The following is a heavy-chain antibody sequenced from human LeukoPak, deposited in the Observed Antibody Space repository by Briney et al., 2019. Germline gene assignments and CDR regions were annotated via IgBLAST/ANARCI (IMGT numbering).Heavy chain of an antibody. CDR1: GYTFTSYD. CDR2: IIPIFGTA. J-gene: IGHJ4*02. Sequence: SVKVSCKASGYTFTSYDISWVRQAPGQGLECMGGIIPIFGTANYAQKFQGRVTITADKSTSTAYMELSSLRSEDTAVYYCARVSSGWSHFDYWGQGTLVTVSS. CDR3: ARVSSGWSHFDY. D-gene: IGHD6-19*01. V-gene: IGHV1-69*06.